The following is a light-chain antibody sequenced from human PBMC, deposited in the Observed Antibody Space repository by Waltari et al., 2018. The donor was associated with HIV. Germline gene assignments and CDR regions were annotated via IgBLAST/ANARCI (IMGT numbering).Light chain of an antibody. CDR1: RSNIGVNS. Sequence: QSGLTQPPSASGTPGQRVTISCSGRRSNIGVNSVNWYQQLPGTAPRLLNYKTNQRPSGVPDRFSGSKSGTSAYLAISGLQAADEADYYCSAWDDDVNGLFGGGTKLTVL. CDR2: KTN. CDR3: SAWDDDVNGL. J-gene: IGLJ2*01. V-gene: IGLV1-44*01.